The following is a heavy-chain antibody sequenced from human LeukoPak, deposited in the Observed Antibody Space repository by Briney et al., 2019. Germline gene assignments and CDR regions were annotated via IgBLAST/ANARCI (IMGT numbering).Heavy chain of an antibody. CDR2: IKGDGSHT. J-gene: IGHJ4*02. CDR1: GFTFSNYW. CDR3: TRDGDAYNFDY. D-gene: IGHD5-24*01. V-gene: IGHV3-74*01. Sequence: GGSLRLSCAASGFTFSNYWMHWVRQAPGKGLEWVSRIKGDGSHTIYADSVKGRSTISRDSAKNTVYLQMNSLRAEDTAVYYCTRDGDAYNFDYWGQGTLVTVSS.